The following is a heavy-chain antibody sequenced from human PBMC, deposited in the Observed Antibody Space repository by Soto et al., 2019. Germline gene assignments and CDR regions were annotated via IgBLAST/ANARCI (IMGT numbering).Heavy chain of an antibody. J-gene: IGHJ5*02. V-gene: IGHV4-39*01. CDR3: MTYVA. CDR1: GGSISSFSFS. D-gene: IGHD3-16*01. CDR2: IYNTGRT. Sequence: PSETLSLTCTVSGGSISSFSFSWGWIRQPPGKGLEWIASIYNTGRTAYNSSLRNRVTISVDMSKNQFFLTLASMTAKDTAFYHCMTYVAWGQGMLVTVSS.